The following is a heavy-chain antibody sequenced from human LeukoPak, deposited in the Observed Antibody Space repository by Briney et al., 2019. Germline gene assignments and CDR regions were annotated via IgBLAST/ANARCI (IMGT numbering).Heavy chain of an antibody. D-gene: IGHD3-22*01. CDR3: ARVRITMIVVVKAFDY. CDR1: GYTFTSYG. V-gene: IGHV1-18*01. Sequence: ASVKVSCKASGYTFTSYGISWVRQAPGQGLEWMGWISAYNGNTNYAQKLQGRVTMTTDTSTSTAYMELRSLRSDDTAVYYCARVRITMIVVVKAFDYWGQGTLVTVSS. J-gene: IGHJ4*02. CDR2: ISAYNGNT.